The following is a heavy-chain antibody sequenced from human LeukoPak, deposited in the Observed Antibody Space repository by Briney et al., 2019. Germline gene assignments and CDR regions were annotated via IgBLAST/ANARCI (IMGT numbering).Heavy chain of an antibody. CDR2: INPYNGDT. D-gene: IGHD6-19*01. Sequence: ASVKVSCKASGYTFTSHGISWVRQAPGQGLEWMGWINPYNGDTKYAQKTQGRVTMTTEASTSTAYMEMRSLRSDDTAMYYCARDPSNTSGFYAYLDSWGQGTLVTVSS. CDR1: GYTFTSHG. V-gene: IGHV1-18*01. J-gene: IGHJ4*02. CDR3: ARDPSNTSGFYAYLDS.